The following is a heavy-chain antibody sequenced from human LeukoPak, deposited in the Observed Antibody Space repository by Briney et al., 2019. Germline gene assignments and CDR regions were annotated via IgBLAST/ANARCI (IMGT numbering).Heavy chain of an antibody. CDR2: INPSGGST. J-gene: IGHJ4*02. V-gene: IGHV1-46*01. D-gene: IGHD3-10*01. CDR1: GYTFTSYY. Sequence: WASVKVSCKASGYTFTSYYMHWVRQAPGQGLEWMGIINPSGGSTSYAQKFQGRVTMTTDTSTSTAYMELSSLRSEDTAVYYCARDLRRAMVRGVMESLYYFDYWGQGTLVTVSS. CDR3: ARDLRRAMVRGVMESLYYFDY.